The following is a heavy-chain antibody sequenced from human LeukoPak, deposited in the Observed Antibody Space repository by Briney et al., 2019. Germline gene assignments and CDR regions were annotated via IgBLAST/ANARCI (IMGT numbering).Heavy chain of an antibody. Sequence: GRSLRLSCAASGFTFDDYAMHWFRQVPGKGLEGVSGISWNSGIIGYADSVKGRFTIYRDNAKNSLYLQMNSLRAEDMALYYCAKDHRPYYDSSGYYDYWGQGTLVTVSS. J-gene: IGHJ4*02. CDR1: GFTFDDYA. D-gene: IGHD3-22*01. CDR3: AKDHRPYYDSSGYYDY. CDR2: ISWNSGII. V-gene: IGHV3-9*03.